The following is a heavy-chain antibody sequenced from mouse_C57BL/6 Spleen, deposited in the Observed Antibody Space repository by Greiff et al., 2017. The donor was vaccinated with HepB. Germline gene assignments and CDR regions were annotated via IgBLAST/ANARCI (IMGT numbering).Heavy chain of an antibody. V-gene: IGHV1-55*01. CDR3: ARCGNYYAMDY. Sequence: VKLQQPGAELVKPGASVKMSCKASGYTFTSYWITWVKQRPGHGLEWIGDIYPGSGSTNYNEKFKSKATLTVDTSSSTAYMQLSSLTSEDSAVYYCARCGNYYAMDYWGQGTSVTVSS. J-gene: IGHJ4*01. CDR2: IYPGSGST. CDR1: GYTFTSYW. D-gene: IGHD2-1*01.